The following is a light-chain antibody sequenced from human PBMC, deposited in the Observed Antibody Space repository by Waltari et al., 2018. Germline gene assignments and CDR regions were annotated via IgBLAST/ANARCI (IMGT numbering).Light chain of an antibody. Sequence: QSALTPPASVSGSPGQSITISCTGTSSDVGAYNYVSWYQQHPVNAPKLMMFDVSNRPSGVSNRFSCSKSGNTASLTISGLQAEDEAGYYCSSYISSSTLELFGGGTSLTVL. CDR2: DVS. CDR1: SSDVGAYNY. CDR3: SSYISSSTLEL. J-gene: IGLJ2*01. V-gene: IGLV2-14*03.